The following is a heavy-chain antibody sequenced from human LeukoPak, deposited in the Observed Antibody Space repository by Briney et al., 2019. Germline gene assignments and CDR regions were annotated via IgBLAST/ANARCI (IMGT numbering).Heavy chain of an antibody. J-gene: IGHJ4*02. D-gene: IGHD2-21*02. V-gene: IGHV3-49*04. Sequence: GGSLRLSCTASGFTFGDYAMSWVRQAPGKGLEWVGFIRSKAYGGTTEYAASVKGRFTISRDDSKSIAYLQMNSLKTEGTAVYYCTRSYCGGDCYLGSLDYWGQGTLVTVSS. CDR2: IRSKAYGGTT. CDR3: TRSYCGGDCYLGSLDY. CDR1: GFTFGDYA.